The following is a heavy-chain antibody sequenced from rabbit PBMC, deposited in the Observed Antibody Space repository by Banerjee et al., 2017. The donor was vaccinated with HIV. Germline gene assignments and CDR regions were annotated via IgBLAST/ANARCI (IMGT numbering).Heavy chain of an antibody. CDR1: GFSFSSSYW. CDR3: ARDTGSSFSSYGMDL. Sequence: QEQLEESGGGLVKPEGSLTLTCTASGFSFSSSYWICWVRQAPGKGLEWIACIYPGSTGTTYYASWAKGRFTISKTSTTTVTLQMTSLTAADTATYFCARDTGSSFSSYGMDLWGQGTLVTVS. CDR2: IYPGSTGTT. D-gene: IGHD8-1*01. J-gene: IGHJ6*01. V-gene: IGHV1S45*01.